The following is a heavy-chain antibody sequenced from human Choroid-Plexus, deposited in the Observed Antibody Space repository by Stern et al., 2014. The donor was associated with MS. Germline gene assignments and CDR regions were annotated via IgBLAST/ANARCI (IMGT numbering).Heavy chain of an antibody. CDR2: VSYGGSNK. J-gene: IGHJ5*02. V-gene: IGHV3-30*18. CDR1: GFTFGSCA. D-gene: IGHD2/OR15-2a*01. Sequence: GHLVEAGGGVVQPGRPLRLSWGASGFTFGSCAMHWVRQAPGKGLEWVAGVSYGGSNKYYADSVKGRFTISRDNSQNTLYMQMSSLRPEDTAVYYCAKDRQYLTYFFDHWGQGSLVPVSS. CDR3: AKDRQYLTYFFDH.